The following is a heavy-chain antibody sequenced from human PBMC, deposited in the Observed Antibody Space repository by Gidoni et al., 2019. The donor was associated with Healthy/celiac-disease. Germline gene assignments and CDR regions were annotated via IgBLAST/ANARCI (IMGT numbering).Heavy chain of an antibody. D-gene: IGHD1-26*01. J-gene: IGHJ4*02. CDR1: RCSISSSHW. CDR3: ARNLRGGATKEGGPVY. V-gene: IGHV4-4*02. Sequence: QVQLQASGPGLVQPSGTLSLTCAVSRCSISSSHWWSWVRQPPGKGLEWIGEIYHSGSTNYNPSIKSRVTISVDKSKNQFSLKLSSVTAADTAVYYCARNLRGGATKEGGPVYWGQGTLVTVSS. CDR2: IYHSGST.